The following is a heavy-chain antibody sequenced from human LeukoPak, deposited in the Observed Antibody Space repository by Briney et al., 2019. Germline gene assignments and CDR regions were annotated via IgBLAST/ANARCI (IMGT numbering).Heavy chain of an antibody. CDR2: IKTKTEGGTT. D-gene: IGHD5-12*01. V-gene: IGHV3-15*01. CDR3: TTVGRIVATA. Sequence: GGSLRLSCAASGFTFSSAWMNWVRQAPGKGLEWVGRIKTKTEGGTTDYAAPVKGRFTISRDDSKNTLYLQMNSLKTEDTAVYYCTTVGRIVATAGGQGTLVTVSS. CDR1: GFTFSSAW. J-gene: IGHJ4*02.